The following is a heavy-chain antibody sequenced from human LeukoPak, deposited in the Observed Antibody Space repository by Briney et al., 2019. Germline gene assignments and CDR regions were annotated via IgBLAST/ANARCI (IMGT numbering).Heavy chain of an antibody. CDR1: GFNFSKIW. Sequence: GGSLRLSCAASGFNFSKIWMSWVRQAPGKGLEWVGRIKSKTDGETTGYAAFVQGRFTISRDDSKNTLYLDMNSLETDDAAVYYCPSLVFWGQGTPVIVSS. V-gene: IGHV3-15*01. CDR3: PSLVF. J-gene: IGHJ4*02. CDR2: IKSKTDGETT.